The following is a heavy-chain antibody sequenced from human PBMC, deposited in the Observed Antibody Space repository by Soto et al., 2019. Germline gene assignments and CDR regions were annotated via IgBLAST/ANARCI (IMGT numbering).Heavy chain of an antibody. CDR3: ANLIVGPKTADY. D-gene: IGHD1-26*01. J-gene: IGHJ4*02. V-gene: IGHV3-30*18. CDR1: GFTFSIYA. Sequence: QVQLVESGGGVVQPGRSLRLSCAASGFTFSIYAMHWVRQAPGKGLEWVAVISFDGSNKYYADSVKGRFTISRDNSQNTLYLQMNSLRAEDTAVYYCANLIVGPKTADYWGQGTRVTVSS. CDR2: ISFDGSNK.